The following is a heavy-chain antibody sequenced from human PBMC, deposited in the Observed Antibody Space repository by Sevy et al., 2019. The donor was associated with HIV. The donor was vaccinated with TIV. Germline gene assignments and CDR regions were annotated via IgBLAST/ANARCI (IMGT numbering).Heavy chain of an antibody. Sequence: ASVKVSCKASGYTFTSYAMHWVRQAPGQRLEWMGWINAGNGNTKYSQKFQGRVTITRDTSASTAYMELSSRRSEDTAVYYCARGGGLGELSLPNDYWGQGTLVTVSS. CDR2: INAGNGNT. CDR1: GYTFTSYA. CDR3: ARGGGLGELSLPNDY. D-gene: IGHD3-16*02. V-gene: IGHV1-3*01. J-gene: IGHJ4*02.